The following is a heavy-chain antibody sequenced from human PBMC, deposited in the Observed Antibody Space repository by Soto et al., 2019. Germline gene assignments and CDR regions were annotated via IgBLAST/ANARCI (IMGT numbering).Heavy chain of an antibody. Sequence: QVQLQESGPGLVKPSQTLSLTCTVSGGSISSGGYYWSWLRQHPGKGLEWIGYIYYSGSTYYNPSLISRVTISVDTYKDQFSLKLRSVTAADTAVYYCARDQYRGCDYDYYYGMDVWGQGTTVTPS. CDR2: IYYSGST. CDR3: ARDQYRGCDYDYYYGMDV. D-gene: IGHD5-12*01. CDR1: GGSISSGGYY. J-gene: IGHJ6*02. V-gene: IGHV4-31*03.